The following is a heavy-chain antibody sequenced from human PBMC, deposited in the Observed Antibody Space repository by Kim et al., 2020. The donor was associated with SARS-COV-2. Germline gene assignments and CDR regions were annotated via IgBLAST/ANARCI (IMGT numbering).Heavy chain of an antibody. J-gene: IGHJ6*02. CDR1: GFSLSTSGMC. CDR3: ARMVPGYCSSTSCLRTYYYYYGMDV. D-gene: IGHD2-2*01. Sequence: SGPTLVNPTQTLTLTCTFSGFSLSTSGMCVSWIRQPPGKALEWLALIDWDDDKYYSTSLKTRLTISKDTSKNQVVLTMTNMDPVDTATYYCARMVPGYCSSTSCLRTYYYYYGMDVWGQGTTVTVSS. CDR2: IDWDDDK. V-gene: IGHV2-70*01.